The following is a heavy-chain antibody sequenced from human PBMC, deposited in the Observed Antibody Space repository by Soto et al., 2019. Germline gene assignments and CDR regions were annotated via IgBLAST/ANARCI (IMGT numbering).Heavy chain of an antibody. Sequence: PSETLSLTWAVYGGSFSGYYWSWIRQPPGKGLEWIGEINHSGSTNYNPSLKSRVTISVDTSKNQFSLKLSSVTAADTAVYYCARGSGLMQDIVVVPAAVQYGMDVWGQGTTVTVSS. D-gene: IGHD2-2*01. CDR1: GGSFSGYY. CDR2: INHSGST. J-gene: IGHJ6*02. V-gene: IGHV4-34*01. CDR3: ARGSGLMQDIVVVPAAVQYGMDV.